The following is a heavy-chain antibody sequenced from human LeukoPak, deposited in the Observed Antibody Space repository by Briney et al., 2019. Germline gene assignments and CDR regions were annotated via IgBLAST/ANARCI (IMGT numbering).Heavy chain of an antibody. CDR2: IRSKTYGGTT. V-gene: IGHV3-49*04. J-gene: IGHJ4*02. CDR1: GFTFGDYA. D-gene: IGHD6-19*01. CDR3: TRDAWSTGWPPRSDF. Sequence: GGSLRLSCTASGFTFGDYAMSWVRQAPGKGLEWVGFIRSKTYGGTTEYAASVKGRFTISRDDSKSIAYLQMNSLKTEDTAVYYCTRDAWSTGWPPRSDFWGQGTLVTVSS.